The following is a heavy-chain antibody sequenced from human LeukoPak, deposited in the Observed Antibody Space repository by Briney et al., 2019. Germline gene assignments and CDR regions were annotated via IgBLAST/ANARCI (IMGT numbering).Heavy chain of an antibody. D-gene: IGHD2-2*01. CDR3: AKQGAPRVVPAAIGY. CDR1: GFTFSSYA. Sequence: GGSLRLSCAASGFTFSSYAMSWVRQAPGKGLEWVSAISGSGGSIYYADSVKGRFTISRDNSKNTLYLQMNSLRAEDTAVYYCAKQGAPRVVPAAIGYWGQGTLVTVSS. CDR2: ISGSGGSI. J-gene: IGHJ4*02. V-gene: IGHV3-23*01.